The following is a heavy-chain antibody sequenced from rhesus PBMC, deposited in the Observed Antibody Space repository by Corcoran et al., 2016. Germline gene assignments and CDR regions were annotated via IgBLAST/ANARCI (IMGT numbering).Heavy chain of an antibody. V-gene: IGHV3S16*01. D-gene: IGHD6-25*01. CDR3: TRDKGIAAAGTIDY. Sequence: EVQLVESGGGLVQPGGSLRLSCAASGFTFSDYYMSWVRQAPGKGLEWVSSISSASSYIYYADSVKGRFTISRDNAKNSLSLQMNSLKTEDTAVYYCTRDKGIAAAGTIDYWCQGVLVTVSS. CDR1: GFTFSDYY. J-gene: IGHJ4*01. CDR2: ISSASSYI.